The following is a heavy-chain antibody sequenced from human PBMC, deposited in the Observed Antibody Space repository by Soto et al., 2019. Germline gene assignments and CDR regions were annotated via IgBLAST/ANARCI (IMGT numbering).Heavy chain of an antibody. CDR1: GYTFTTYG. CDR2: ISSYNGNT. J-gene: IGHJ6*03. CDR3: ARDYDILTGTDYYMDV. Sequence: ASVKVSCKASGYTFTTYGFSWVRQAPGQGLEWLGWISSYNGNTNHAQKLQGRVTMTTDTSTSTAYMELRGLRSDDTAVYYCARDYDILTGTDYYMDVWGKGTTVTVSS. D-gene: IGHD3-9*01. V-gene: IGHV1-18*01.